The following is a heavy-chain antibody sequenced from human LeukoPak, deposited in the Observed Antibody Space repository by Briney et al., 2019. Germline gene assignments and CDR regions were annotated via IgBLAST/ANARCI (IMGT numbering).Heavy chain of an antibody. D-gene: IGHD4-17*01. V-gene: IGHV3-21*01. CDR2: ISSSSSYI. Sequence: GGSLRLSCAASGFTFGSYSMNWVRQAPGKGLEWVSSISSSSSYIYYADSVKGRFTISRDNAKNSLYLQMNSLRAEDTAVYYCARGGYGDYLPCYWGQGTLVTVSS. CDR1: GFTFGSYS. CDR3: ARGGYGDYLPCY. J-gene: IGHJ4*02.